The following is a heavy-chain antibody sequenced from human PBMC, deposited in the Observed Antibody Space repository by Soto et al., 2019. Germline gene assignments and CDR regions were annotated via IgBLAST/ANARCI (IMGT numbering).Heavy chain of an antibody. CDR3: ARVPISVAGIYYFDY. J-gene: IGHJ4*02. V-gene: IGHV1-18*01. CDR2: IRAYNGNT. Sequence: GASVKVSCKASGYSFVDYGITWGRQAPGQGLEWMGYIRAYNGNTNYAQKLQGRVTMTTDTSTSTAYMELRSLRSDDTAVYYCARVPISVAGIYYFDYWGQGTLVTVSS. D-gene: IGHD6-19*01. CDR1: GYSFVDYG.